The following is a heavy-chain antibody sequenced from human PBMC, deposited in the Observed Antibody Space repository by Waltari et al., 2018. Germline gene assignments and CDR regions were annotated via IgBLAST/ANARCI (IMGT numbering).Heavy chain of an antibody. D-gene: IGHD2-2*01. J-gene: IGHJ5*02. CDR1: GFTFSSYW. CDR2: IKQDGSEK. Sequence: EVQLVESGGGLVQPGGSLRLSCAASGFTFSSYWMSWVRQAPGKGLEWVANIKQDGSEKNYGDSVKGRFTISRDNAKNSLYLQMNSLRAEDTAVYYCARDLYHIVVVPASNWFDPWGQGTLVTVSS. CDR3: ARDLYHIVVVPASNWFDP. V-gene: IGHV3-7*01.